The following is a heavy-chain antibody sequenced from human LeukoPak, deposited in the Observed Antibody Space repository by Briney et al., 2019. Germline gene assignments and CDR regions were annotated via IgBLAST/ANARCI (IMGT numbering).Heavy chain of an antibody. CDR3: AKRCGGSCYPGFDY. CDR1: GFTFSSYA. J-gene: IGHJ4*02. CDR2: ISGSGGST. V-gene: IGHV3-23*01. Sequence: GGSLRLSCAASGFTFSSYAMSWVRQAPEKGLEWVSAISGSGGSTYYADSVKGRFTISKDNSKNTLYLQMNSLRAEDTAVYYCAKRCGGSCYPGFDYWGQGTLVTVSS. D-gene: IGHD2-15*01.